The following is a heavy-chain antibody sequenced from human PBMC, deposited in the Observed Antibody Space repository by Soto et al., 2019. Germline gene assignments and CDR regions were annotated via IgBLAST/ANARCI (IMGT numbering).Heavy chain of an antibody. J-gene: IGHJ6*02. CDR2: AYYRSQWYI. Sequence: SQTLSLTCVISGDSVSSDTSAWNWIRRSPSRGLEGLGRAYYRSQWYIDFAGSVKSRLTINPDTSKNGVSLHLKSVTPEDTAMYYYAREFEATRLDVSGPATTVTVSS. CDR3: AREFEATRLDV. CDR1: GDSVSSDTSA. D-gene: IGHD3-9*01. V-gene: IGHV6-1*01.